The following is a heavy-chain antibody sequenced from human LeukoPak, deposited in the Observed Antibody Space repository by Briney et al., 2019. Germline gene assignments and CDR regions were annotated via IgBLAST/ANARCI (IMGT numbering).Heavy chain of an antibody. D-gene: IGHD3-9*01. V-gene: IGHV4-34*01. CDR3: ARVESSDLMYYDILTGFPGPLRGYYMDV. CDR1: GGSFSGYY. Sequence: SETLSLTCAVYGGSFSGYYWSWIRQPPGKGLEWIGEINHSGSTNYNPSLKSRVTISVDTSKNQFSLKLSSVTAADTAVYYCARVESSDLMYYDILTGFPGPLRGYYMDVWGKGTTVTVSS. CDR2: INHSGST. J-gene: IGHJ6*03.